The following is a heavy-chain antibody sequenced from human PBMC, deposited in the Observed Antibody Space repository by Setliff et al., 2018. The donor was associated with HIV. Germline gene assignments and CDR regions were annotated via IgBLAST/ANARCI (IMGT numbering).Heavy chain of an antibody. Sequence: SETLSLTCAVYGGSFSGYYWSWIRQPPGKGLEWIGYIYYSGSTKHNPSLKSRVTISLDTSKNQFSLKLTSVTAADTAVYYCARGTSAYGITAEYFQHWGQGTLVTVSS. J-gene: IGHJ1*01. D-gene: IGHD3-10*01. CDR3: ARGTSAYGITAEYFQH. CDR2: IYYSGST. V-gene: IGHV4-59*01. CDR1: GGSFSGYY.